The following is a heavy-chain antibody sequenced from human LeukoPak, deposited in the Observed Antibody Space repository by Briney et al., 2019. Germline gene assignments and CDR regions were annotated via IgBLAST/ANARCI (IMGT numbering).Heavy chain of an antibody. V-gene: IGHV3-74*01. Sequence: GGSVRLSCAASGFTFTYYWMHWVRQAPGKGLVWVARINGDGSSTNYADSVKGRFTISRDNAKNTLYLQMNSLRAEDTAVYYCANDDFGASGLPDYWGQGNLGSVSS. CDR2: INGDGSST. CDR3: ANDDFGASGLPDY. J-gene: IGHJ4*02. CDR1: GFTFTYYW. D-gene: IGHD4-17*01.